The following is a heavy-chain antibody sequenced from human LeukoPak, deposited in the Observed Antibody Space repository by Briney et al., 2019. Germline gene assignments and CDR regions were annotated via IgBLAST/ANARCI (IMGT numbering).Heavy chain of an antibody. CDR3: ARDLRGELLSGAFDI. V-gene: IGHV1-18*04. J-gene: IGHJ3*02. CDR1: GYTFTRYA. Sequence: ASVKVSCKASGYTFTRYAMNWVRQAPGQGLEWMGWISAYNGNTNYAQKLQGRVTMTTDTSTSTAYMELRSLRSDDTAVYYCARDLRGELLSGAFDIWGQGTMVTVSS. D-gene: IGHD1-26*01. CDR2: ISAYNGNT.